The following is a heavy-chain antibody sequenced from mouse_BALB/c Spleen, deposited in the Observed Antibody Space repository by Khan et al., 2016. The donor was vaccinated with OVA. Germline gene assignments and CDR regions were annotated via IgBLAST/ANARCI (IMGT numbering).Heavy chain of an antibody. CDR1: GYSITSGYG. J-gene: IGHJ2*01. CDR3: ARTARIKY. CDR2: ISYSGST. Sequence: EVQLQESGPGLVKPSQSLSLTCTVTGYSITSGYGWNWIRQFPGNKLEWMGYISYSGSTNYNPSLKRRIPITRDTSTNQSFLQLNSVTTEDTATYYCARTARIKYWGQGTTLTVSS. V-gene: IGHV3-2*02. D-gene: IGHD1-2*01.